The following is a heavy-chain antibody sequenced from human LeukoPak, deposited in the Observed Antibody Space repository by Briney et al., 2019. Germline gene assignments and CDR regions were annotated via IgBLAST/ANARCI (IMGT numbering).Heavy chain of an antibody. CDR1: GFTFSGSG. CDR3: ARDSAVGRLGF. Sequence: GGSLRLSCATPGFTFSGSGFHWVRQAPGKGLGWVADIWYHGRNAYYADSAKGRFTIFRDNSKNTLYLQMNSLRAEDTAVYYCARDSAVGRLGFWGQGTLVTVSS. J-gene: IGHJ4*02. D-gene: IGHD1-1*01. V-gene: IGHV3-33*01. CDR2: IWYHGRNA.